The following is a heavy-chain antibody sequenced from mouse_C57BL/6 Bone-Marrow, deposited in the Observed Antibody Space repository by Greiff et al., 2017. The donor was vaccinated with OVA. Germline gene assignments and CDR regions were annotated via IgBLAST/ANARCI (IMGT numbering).Heavy chain of an antibody. D-gene: IGHD2-1*01. CDR3: ARYYGNPYYFDY. CDR1: GYTFTNYW. V-gene: IGHV1-63*01. J-gene: IGHJ2*01. Sequence: QVQLQQSGAELVRPGTSVKMSCKASGYTFTNYWIGWAKQRPGHGLEWIGDIYPGGGYTNYNEKFKGKATLTAAKSSSTAYMQFSSLTSEDSAIYYCARYYGNPYYFDYWGQGTTLTVSS. CDR2: IYPGGGYT.